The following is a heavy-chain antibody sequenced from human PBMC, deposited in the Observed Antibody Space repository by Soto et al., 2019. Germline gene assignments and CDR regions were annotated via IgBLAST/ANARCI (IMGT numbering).Heavy chain of an antibody. D-gene: IGHD4-17*01. J-gene: IGHJ4*02. CDR3: ARLGPSYGDYVVYFDY. Sequence: PGESLKISCKGSGYSFTSYWIGWVRQMPGKGLEWMGIIYPGDSDTRYGPSFQGQVTISADKSISTAYLQWSSLKASDTAMYYCARLGPSYGDYVVYFDYWGQGTLVTVSS. CDR2: IYPGDSDT. CDR1: GYSFTSYW. V-gene: IGHV5-51*01.